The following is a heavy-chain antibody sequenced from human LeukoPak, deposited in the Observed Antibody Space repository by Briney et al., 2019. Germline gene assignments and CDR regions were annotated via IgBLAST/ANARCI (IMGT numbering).Heavy chain of an antibody. V-gene: IGHV4-61*02. Sequence: SQTLSLTCTVSGDSINSNNYYWSWIRQPAGKGLEWIGRIYSSGRTNYNPSLKSRVTISVDTSKNQFSLKLSSVTAADTAVYYCARGRLTDYWGQGTLVTVSS. CDR1: GDSINSNNYY. CDR2: IYSSGRT. J-gene: IGHJ4*02. CDR3: ARGRLTDY.